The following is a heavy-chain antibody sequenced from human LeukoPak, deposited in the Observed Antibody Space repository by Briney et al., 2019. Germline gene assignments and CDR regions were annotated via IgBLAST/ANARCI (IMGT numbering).Heavy chain of an antibody. CDR2: IQYDGSNK. V-gene: IGHV3-30*02. CDR3: AKAWIVAAVDY. D-gene: IGHD1-26*01. CDR1: GFTFSSYG. Sequence: GGSLRLSCAASGFTFSSYGMQWVRQAPGKGLERVAFIQYDGSNKYYADSVKGRFTISRDNSKNTVYLQMNSLRAEDTAVYYCAKAWIVAAVDYWGQGTLVTVST. J-gene: IGHJ4*02.